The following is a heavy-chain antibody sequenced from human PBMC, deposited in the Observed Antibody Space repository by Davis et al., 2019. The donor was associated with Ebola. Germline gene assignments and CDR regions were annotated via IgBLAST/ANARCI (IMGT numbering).Heavy chain of an antibody. D-gene: IGHD3-10*01. CDR1: GYTFTSYT. V-gene: IGHV7-4-1*02. CDR3: ARGPKYYYGSGSYYMNY. Sequence: AASVKVSCKASGYTFTSYTMNWVRQAPGQGLEWMGWINTNTGNPTYAQGFTGRFVFSLDTSVSTAYLQISSLKAEDTAVYYCARGPKYYYGSGSYYMNYWGQGTLVTVS. CDR2: INTNTGNP. J-gene: IGHJ4*02.